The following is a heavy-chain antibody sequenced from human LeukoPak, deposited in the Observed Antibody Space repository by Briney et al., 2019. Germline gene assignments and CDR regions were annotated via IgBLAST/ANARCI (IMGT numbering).Heavy chain of an antibody. D-gene: IGHD3-10*01. CDR3: ARVSVRGVPHWFDP. V-gene: IGHV4-39*07. CDR2: IYYSGST. Sequence: PSETLSLTCTVSGGSISSSSYYWGWIRQPPGKGLEWIGSIYYSGSTYYNPSLKSRVTISVDTSKNQFSLKLSSVTAADTAVYYCARVSVRGVPHWFDPWGQGTLVTVSS. CDR1: GGSISSSSYY. J-gene: IGHJ5*02.